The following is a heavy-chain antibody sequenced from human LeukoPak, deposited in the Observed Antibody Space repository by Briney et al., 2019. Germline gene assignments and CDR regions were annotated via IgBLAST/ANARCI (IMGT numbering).Heavy chain of an antibody. J-gene: IGHJ5*02. CDR2: ICSSSSYT. CDR1: GFTFSDYY. D-gene: IGHD2-2*01. CDR3: ARGHYCSSTSCYPYWFDP. Sequence: GGSLRLSCAASGFTFSDYYMSWIRQAPGKGLERVLYICSSSSYTNYADSVMGRFTISRDNANNSLYLQMTSLTAEDTAVYYCARGHYCSSTSCYPYWFDPWGQGTLVTVSS. V-gene: IGHV3-11*05.